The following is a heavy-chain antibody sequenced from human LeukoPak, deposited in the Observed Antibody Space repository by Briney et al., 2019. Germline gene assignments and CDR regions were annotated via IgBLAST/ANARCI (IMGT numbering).Heavy chain of an antibody. Sequence: ASVKVSCKASGYTFTSYDINWVRQATGQGLEWMGWMNPNSGNTGYAQKFQGRVTITRNTSISTAYMELSSLRSEDTAVYYCSRGRAYYDFWSGYYPFDYWGQGTLVTVSS. D-gene: IGHD3-3*01. V-gene: IGHV1-8*03. CDR2: MNPNSGNT. CDR3: SRGRAYYDFWSGYYPFDY. J-gene: IGHJ4*02. CDR1: GYTFTSYD.